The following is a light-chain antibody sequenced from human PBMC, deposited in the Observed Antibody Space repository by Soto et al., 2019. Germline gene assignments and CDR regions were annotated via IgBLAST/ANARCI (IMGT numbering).Light chain of an antibody. Sequence: DIQMTQSPSTLSGSVGDRVTITCRASQGISSYLAWYQQKPGKAPKLLIYAASTLQSGVPSRFSGSGSGTDFTLTISSLQPEDFATYYCQQLNSLITFGQGTRLEI. CDR1: QGISSY. CDR2: AAS. V-gene: IGKV1-9*01. J-gene: IGKJ5*01. CDR3: QQLNSLIT.